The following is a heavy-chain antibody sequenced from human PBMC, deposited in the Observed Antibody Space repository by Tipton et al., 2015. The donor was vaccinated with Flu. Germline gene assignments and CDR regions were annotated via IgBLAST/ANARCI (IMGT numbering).Heavy chain of an antibody. J-gene: IGHJ4*02. CDR3: AKELGGGSCY. CDR1: GFTFSLYW. Sequence: SLRLSCAASGFTFSLYWMTWVRQAPGKGLEWVASIKQDGSQKYYTDSVKGRFTISRDNAKNSLYLQMNSLRAEDTAVYYCAKELGGGSCYWGQGTLVTVSS. D-gene: IGHD2-15*01. V-gene: IGHV3-7*01. CDR2: IKQDGSQK.